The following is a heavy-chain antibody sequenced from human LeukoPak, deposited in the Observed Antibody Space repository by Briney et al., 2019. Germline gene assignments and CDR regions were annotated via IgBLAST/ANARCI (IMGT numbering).Heavy chain of an antibody. J-gene: IGHJ4*02. CDR1: GGSFSGYY. CDR2: INHSGST. V-gene: IGHV4-34*01. CDR3: ARLPHYYV. Sequence: PSETLSLTCAVYGGSFSGYYWSWIRQPPGKGLEWIGEINHSGSTNYNPSLKSRVTISVDTSKNQFSLKLSSVTAADTAVYYCARLPHYYVWGQGTLVTVSS. D-gene: IGHD3-16*01.